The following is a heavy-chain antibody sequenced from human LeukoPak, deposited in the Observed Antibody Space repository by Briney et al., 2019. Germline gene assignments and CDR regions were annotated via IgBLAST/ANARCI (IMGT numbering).Heavy chain of an antibody. V-gene: IGHV3-20*04. D-gene: IGHD6-19*01. Sequence: GRSLRLSCAASGFTFSNYGMHWVRQAPGKGLEWVSGINWNGGSTGYADSVKGRFTISRDNAKNSLYLQMNSLRAEDTALYYCARLPYSSGWFDYYYMDVWGKGTTVTVSS. CDR2: INWNGGST. CDR3: ARLPYSSGWFDYYYMDV. J-gene: IGHJ6*03. CDR1: GFTFSNYG.